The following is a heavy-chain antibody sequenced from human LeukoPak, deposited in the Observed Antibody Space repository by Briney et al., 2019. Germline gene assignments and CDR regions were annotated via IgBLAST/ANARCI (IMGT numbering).Heavy chain of an antibody. CDR1: GYSFTRYW. Sequence: GESLKISCKGSGYSFTRYWIGWVRQMPGKGLEWMGIIYPGDSDTRYSPSFQGQVTTSADKSISTAYLQWSSLKASDTAMYYCARQSGQYYDFWSGYYSPLDYWGQGTLVTVSP. CDR3: ARQSGQYYDFWSGYYSPLDY. V-gene: IGHV5-51*01. D-gene: IGHD3-3*01. CDR2: IYPGDSDT. J-gene: IGHJ4*02.